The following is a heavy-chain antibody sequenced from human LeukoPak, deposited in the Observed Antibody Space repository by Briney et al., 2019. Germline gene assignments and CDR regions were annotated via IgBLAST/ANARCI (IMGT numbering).Heavy chain of an antibody. CDR3: AKGTFGELLYFDY. J-gene: IGHJ4*02. D-gene: IGHD3-10*01. V-gene: IGHV3-30*02. Sequence: GGSLRLSCAASGFTFSSYGMHWVRQAPGKGLEWVAFIRYDGSNKYYADSVKGRFIISRDNSKNTLYLQMNSLRAEDTAVYYCAKGTFGELLYFDYWGQGTLVTVSS. CDR1: GFTFSSYG. CDR2: IRYDGSNK.